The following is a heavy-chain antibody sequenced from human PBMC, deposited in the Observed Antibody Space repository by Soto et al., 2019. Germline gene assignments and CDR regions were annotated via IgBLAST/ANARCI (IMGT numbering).Heavy chain of an antibody. CDR1: GYSISSGYY. CDR3: ARVAGTTTYFDY. V-gene: IGHV4-38-2*01. Sequence: PSETLSLTCAVSGYSISSGYYWGWIRQPPGKGLEWIGSIYHSGSTYYTPSLQSRVTISVDTSKNQFSLKLSSVTAADTTVYYCARVAGTTTYFDYWGQGTLATVSS. D-gene: IGHD1-1*01. CDR2: IYHSGST. J-gene: IGHJ4*02.